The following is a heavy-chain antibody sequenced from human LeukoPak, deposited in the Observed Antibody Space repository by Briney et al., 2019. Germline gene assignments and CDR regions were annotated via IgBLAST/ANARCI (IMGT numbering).Heavy chain of an antibody. CDR2: ISWNSGSI. Sequence: RSLRLSCAASGFTFDDYAMHWVRQAPGKGLEWVSGISWNSGSIGYADSVKGRFTISRDNAKNSLYLQMNSLRAEDTALYYCAKDMCSSTSCYGYFDYWGQGTLVTVSS. J-gene: IGHJ4*02. CDR1: GFTFDDYA. D-gene: IGHD2-2*01. V-gene: IGHV3-9*01. CDR3: AKDMCSSTSCYGYFDY.